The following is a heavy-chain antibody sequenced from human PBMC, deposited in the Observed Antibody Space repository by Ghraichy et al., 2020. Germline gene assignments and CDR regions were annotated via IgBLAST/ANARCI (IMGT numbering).Heavy chain of an antibody. V-gene: IGHV4-30-4*01. Sequence: SQTLSLTCTVSGGSISSGDYYWSWIRQPPGKGLEWIGYIYYSGSTYYNPSLKSRVTISVDTSKNQFSLKLSSVTAADTAVYYCARELLELRTLDYWGQGTLVTVFS. CDR2: IYYSGST. CDR1: GGSISSGDYY. CDR3: ARELLELRTLDY. J-gene: IGHJ4*02. D-gene: IGHD1-7*01.